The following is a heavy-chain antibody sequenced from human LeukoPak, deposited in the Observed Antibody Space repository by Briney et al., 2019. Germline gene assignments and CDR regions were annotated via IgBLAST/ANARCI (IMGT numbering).Heavy chain of an antibody. CDR1: GFTFSSYE. CDR3: ARGSRVLRYFDWSYDY. J-gene: IGHJ4*02. Sequence: PGGSLRLSCAASGFTFSSYEMNWVRQAPGKGLEWVSYISSGGSTIYYADSVKGRFTISRDNAKNSLYLQMNSLRAEDTAVYYCARGSRVLRYFDWSYDYWGQGTLVTVSS. D-gene: IGHD3-9*01. V-gene: IGHV3-48*03. CDR2: ISSGGSTI.